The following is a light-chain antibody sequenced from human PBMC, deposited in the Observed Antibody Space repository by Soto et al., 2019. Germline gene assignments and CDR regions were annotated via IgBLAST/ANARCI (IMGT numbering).Light chain of an antibody. CDR2: DAS. Sequence: EIVLTQSPATLSLSPGDRATLSCRASQSVSSYLAWYQQKPGQAPRLLIYDASNRATGIPARFSGSGSRTDFTLTISSLEPEDFAVYYCQHRSNWPTFGQGTRLEIK. CDR3: QHRSNWPT. CDR1: QSVSSY. V-gene: IGKV3-11*01. J-gene: IGKJ5*01.